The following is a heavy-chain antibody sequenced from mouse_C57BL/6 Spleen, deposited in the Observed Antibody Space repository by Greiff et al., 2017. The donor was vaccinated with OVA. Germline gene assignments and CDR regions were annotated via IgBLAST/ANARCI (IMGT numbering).Heavy chain of an antibody. V-gene: IGHV3-8*01. D-gene: IGHD1-1*01. Sequence: VQLKESGPGLAKPSPPLSLTCSATGYSITSYYWNWIRKFPGNKLEYMGYISYSGSTFYNPSLKSRISLTRGTSKNQYYLQLNSVTTEDTTTYYWTRGGSSYGFAYWGQGTLVTVSA. CDR3: TRGGSSYGFAY. CDR1: GYSITSYY. CDR2: ISYSGST. J-gene: IGHJ3*01.